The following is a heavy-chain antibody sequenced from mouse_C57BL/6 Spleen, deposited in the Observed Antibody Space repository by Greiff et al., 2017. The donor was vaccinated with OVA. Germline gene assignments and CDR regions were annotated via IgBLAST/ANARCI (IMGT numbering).Heavy chain of an antibody. CDR1: GYTFTSYW. V-gene: IGHV1-59*01. J-gene: IGHJ2*01. CDR3: ARGGYSDY. D-gene: IGHD2-3*01. CDR2: IDPSDSYT. Sequence: QVQLKQPGAELVRPGTSVKLSCKASGYTFTSYWMHWVKQRPGQGLEWIGVIDPSDSYTNYNQKFTGKATLTVDTSSSTAYMQLSSLTSEDSAVYYCARGGYSDYWGQGTTLTVSS.